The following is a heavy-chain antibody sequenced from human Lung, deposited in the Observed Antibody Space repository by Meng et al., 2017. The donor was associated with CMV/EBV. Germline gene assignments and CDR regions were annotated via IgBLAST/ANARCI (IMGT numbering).Heavy chain of an antibody. V-gene: IGHV3-7*01. CDR1: GFTFSSYG. J-gene: IGHJ4*02. Sequence: GGSLRLSCAASGFTFSSYGMNGVRQAPGKGLEWVANIKEEGSEKHYVASVKGRFTISRDNAKNSLFLKMNSLRAEDTAVYQCARGYCSDDRGYGATDFWGQAXLVTVSS. CDR2: IKEEGSEK. CDR3: ARGYCSDDRGYGATDF. D-gene: IGHD2-15*01.